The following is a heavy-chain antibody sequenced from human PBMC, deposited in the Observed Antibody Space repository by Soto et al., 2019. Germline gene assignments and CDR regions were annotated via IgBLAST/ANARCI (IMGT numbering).Heavy chain of an antibody. CDR2: ISYDGSNK. Sequence: QVQLVESGGGVVQPGRSLRLSCAASGFTFSSYGMHWVRQAPGKGLEWVAVISYDGSNKYYADSVKGRFTISRDNSKNTLYLQMNRLRAEDTAVYYCAKADKGAYGDFFDYWGQGTLVTVSS. CDR3: AKADKGAYGDFFDY. J-gene: IGHJ4*02. CDR1: GFTFSSYG. V-gene: IGHV3-30*18. D-gene: IGHD4-17*01.